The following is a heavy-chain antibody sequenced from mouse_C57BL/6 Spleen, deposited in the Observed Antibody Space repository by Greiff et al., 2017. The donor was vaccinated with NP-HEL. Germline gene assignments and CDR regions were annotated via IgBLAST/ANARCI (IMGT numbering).Heavy chain of an antibody. CDR3: ARSDYLRAMDY. D-gene: IGHD1-1*02. CDR2: IYPGDGDT. CDR1: GYAFSSSW. J-gene: IGHJ4*01. Sequence: VKLQESGPELVKPGASVKISCKASGYAFSSSWMNWVKQRPGTGLEWIGRIYPGDGDTNYNGKFKGKATLTADKSSSTAYMQLSSLTSEDSAVYFCARSDYLRAMDYWGQGTSVTVSS. V-gene: IGHV1-82*01.